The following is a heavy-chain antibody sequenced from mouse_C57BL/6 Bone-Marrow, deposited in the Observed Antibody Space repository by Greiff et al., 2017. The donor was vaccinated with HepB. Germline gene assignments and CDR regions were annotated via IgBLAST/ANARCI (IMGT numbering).Heavy chain of an antibody. J-gene: IGHJ2*01. CDR1: GISITTGNYR. CDR2: IYYSGTI. Sequence: VQLKESGPGLVKPSQTVFLTCTVTGISITTGNYRWSWIRHFPGNKLEWIGYIYYSGTITYNPSLTSRTTITRDTPKNQFFLEMNSLTAEDTATYYGARSNLENYFDYWGQGTTLTVSS. CDR3: ARSNLENYFDY. V-gene: IGHV3-5*01. D-gene: IGHD4-1*01.